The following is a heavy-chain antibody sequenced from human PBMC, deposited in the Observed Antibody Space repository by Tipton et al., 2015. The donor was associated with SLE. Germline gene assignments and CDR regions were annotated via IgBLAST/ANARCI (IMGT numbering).Heavy chain of an antibody. J-gene: IGHJ5*02. CDR1: GGSITNYF. D-gene: IGHD3-3*01. CDR3: ASWYYDFSQGGSWFVP. V-gene: IGHV4-4*09. CDR2: VCSTGRA. Sequence: TLSLTCSVSGGSITNYFWSWIRQSPGKGLEWIGYVCSTGRATYNPTLKSRVTISVDTSKNHFSMKLRSVTPADTAVYCCASWYYDFSQGGSWFVPWGQGTLVTVSS.